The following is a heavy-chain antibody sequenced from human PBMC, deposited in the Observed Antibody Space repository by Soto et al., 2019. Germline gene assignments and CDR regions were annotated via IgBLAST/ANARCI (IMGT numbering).Heavy chain of an antibody. CDR1: GFTFSNYA. CDR2: ISSNGGST. D-gene: IGHD4-17*01. V-gene: IGHV3-64D*06. CDR3: VKTRVPTTVRYYFDY. J-gene: IGHJ4*02. Sequence: GGSLRLSCSASGFTFSNYAMHWVRQAPGKGLEYVSTISSNGGSTYYADSVKGTFTISRDNSKNTLYLQMSSLRAEDTAIYYCVKTRVPTTVRYYFDYWGQGTQVTVSS.